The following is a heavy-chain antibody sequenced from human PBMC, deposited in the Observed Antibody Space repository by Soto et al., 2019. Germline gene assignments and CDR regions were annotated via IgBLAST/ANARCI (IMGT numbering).Heavy chain of an antibody. Sequence: SVKVSCKASGGTFSSYAISWVRQAPGQGLEWMGGIIPIFGTANYAQKFQGGVTITADESTSTAYMELSSLRSEDTAVYYCARDSQGYCTNGVCASYAFDIWGQGTMVTVSS. CDR3: ARDSQGYCTNGVCASYAFDI. CDR2: IIPIFGTA. V-gene: IGHV1-69*13. CDR1: GGTFSSYA. D-gene: IGHD2-8*01. J-gene: IGHJ3*02.